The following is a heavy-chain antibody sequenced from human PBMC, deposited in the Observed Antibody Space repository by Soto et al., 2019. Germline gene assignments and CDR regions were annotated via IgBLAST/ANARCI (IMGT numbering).Heavy chain of an antibody. CDR1: GGSISSDY. D-gene: IGHD3-3*01. CDR3: ARQRYDFWSGYYIRWFDP. CDR2: IYYGGST. Sequence: SETLSLTCTVSGGSISSDYWSWIRQPPGKGLEWIGYIYYGGSTYYNPSLKSRVTISVDMSKNHFSLKLSSVTAADTATYYCARQRYDFWSGYYIRWFDPWGQGTLVTVSS. V-gene: IGHV4-59*08. J-gene: IGHJ5*02.